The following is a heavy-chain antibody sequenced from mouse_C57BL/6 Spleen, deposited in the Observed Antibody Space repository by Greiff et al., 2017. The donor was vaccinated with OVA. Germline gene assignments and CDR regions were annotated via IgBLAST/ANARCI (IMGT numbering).Heavy chain of an antibody. CDR2: IYPGSGST. CDR1: GYTFTSYW. D-gene: IGHD5-2*01. CDR3: ARSDEYDYAMDY. V-gene: IGHV1-55*01. Sequence: VQLQQPGAELVKPGASVKMSCKASGYTFTSYWITWVKQRPGQGLEWIGDIYPGSGSTNYNEKFKSKATLTVDTSSSTAYMQRSSLTSEDSAVYYCARSDEYDYAMDYWGQGTSVTVSS. J-gene: IGHJ4*01.